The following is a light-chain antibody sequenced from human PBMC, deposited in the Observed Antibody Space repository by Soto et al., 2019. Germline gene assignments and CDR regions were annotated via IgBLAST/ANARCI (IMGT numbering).Light chain of an antibody. J-gene: IGLJ2*01. CDR3: SSYAGSNNFVV. CDR1: SSDVGGYNY. Sequence: QSALTQPPSAYGSPGQSVTISCTGTSSDVGGYNYVSWYQQHPGKAPKLMISEVSKRPSGVPDRFSGSKSGNTASLTVSGLQAEDEADYYCSSYAGSNNFVVFGGGTQLTVL. CDR2: EVS. V-gene: IGLV2-8*01.